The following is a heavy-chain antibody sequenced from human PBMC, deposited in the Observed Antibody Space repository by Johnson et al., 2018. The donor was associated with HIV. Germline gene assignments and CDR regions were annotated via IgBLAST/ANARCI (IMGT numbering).Heavy chain of an antibody. Sequence: VQLVESGGGSVKPGGSLRLSCAASGFTFSSYWMSWVRQAPGKGLEWVANIKQDGSEKYYVDSVKGRFTISRDNAKNSLYLEINGLRADDTALYFCASGKGASVGLDTYDIWGQGTMVIVSS. D-gene: IGHD4-23*01. J-gene: IGHJ3*02. CDR3: ASGKGASVGLDTYDI. CDR1: GFTFSSYW. V-gene: IGHV3-7*05. CDR2: IKQDGSEK.